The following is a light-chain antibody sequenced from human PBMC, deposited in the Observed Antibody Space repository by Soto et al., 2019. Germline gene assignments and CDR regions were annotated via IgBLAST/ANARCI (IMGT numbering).Light chain of an antibody. CDR3: QQSYSGT. J-gene: IGKJ1*01. Sequence: DTQMTQSPSTLSASVGDRVTISCRASQTSSSWLAWYQQKPGKAPKLLIYAASRLESGFPSRFSGSGSGTDFTITISSLQREDFATYYCQQSYSGTFGQGTKVDIK. CDR2: AAS. CDR1: QTSSSW. V-gene: IGKV1-39*01.